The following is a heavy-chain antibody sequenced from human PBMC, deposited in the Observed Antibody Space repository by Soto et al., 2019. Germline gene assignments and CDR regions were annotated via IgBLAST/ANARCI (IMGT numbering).Heavy chain of an antibody. CDR3: ARNMDYYYGPGSGNGHGF. CDR2: INPRFGDT. J-gene: IGHJ6*02. D-gene: IGHD3-10*01. V-gene: IGHV1-2*02. Sequence: QVQLVQSGAELKEPGDSVRVSCEASGYTFTPYYIHWVRQAPGQGLEWMGWINPRFGDTSYAQDFQGSVSMTRDTSISTVYMELSRLTSDDTAIYYCARNMDYYYGPGSGNGHGFWGQGTTVTV. CDR1: GYTFTPYY.